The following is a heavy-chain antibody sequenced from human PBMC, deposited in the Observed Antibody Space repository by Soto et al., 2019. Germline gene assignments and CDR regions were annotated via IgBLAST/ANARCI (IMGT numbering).Heavy chain of an antibody. V-gene: IGHV3-21*01. CDR1: GFTFSSYS. Sequence: GGSLRLSCAASGFTFSSYSMNWVRQAPGKGLEWVSSISSSSSYIYYADSVKGRFTISRDNAKNSLYLQMNSLRAEDTAVYYCARGEITMVRGVIDYWGQGTLVTVSS. CDR3: ARGEITMVRGVIDY. J-gene: IGHJ4*02. D-gene: IGHD3-10*01. CDR2: ISSSSSYI.